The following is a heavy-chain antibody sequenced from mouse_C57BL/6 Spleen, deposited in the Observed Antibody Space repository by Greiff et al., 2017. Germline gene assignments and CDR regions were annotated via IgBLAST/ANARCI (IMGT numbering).Heavy chain of an antibody. J-gene: IGHJ2*01. CDR3: AREGPIYYGNYFDY. Sequence: EVQLKESGGGLVKPGGSLKLSCAASGFTFSDYGMHWVRQAPEKGLEWVAYISSGSSTIYYADTVKGRFTISRDNAKNTLFLQMTSLRSEDTAMYYCAREGPIYYGNYFDYWGQGTTLTVSS. V-gene: IGHV5-17*01. CDR2: ISSGSSTI. CDR1: GFTFSDYG. D-gene: IGHD2-1*01.